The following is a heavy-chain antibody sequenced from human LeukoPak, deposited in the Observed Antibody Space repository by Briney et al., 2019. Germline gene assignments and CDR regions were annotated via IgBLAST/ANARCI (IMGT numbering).Heavy chain of an antibody. V-gene: IGHV3-30*04. CDR3: AKANWGSSGGAFDI. CDR2: ISYDGSNK. D-gene: IGHD7-27*01. J-gene: IGHJ3*02. Sequence: GGSLRLSCAASGFTFSSYAMHWVRQAPGKGLEWVAVISYDGSNKYYADSVKGRFTISRDNSKNTLYLQMNSLRAEDTAVYYCAKANWGSSGGAFDIWGQGTMVTVSS. CDR1: GFTFSSYA.